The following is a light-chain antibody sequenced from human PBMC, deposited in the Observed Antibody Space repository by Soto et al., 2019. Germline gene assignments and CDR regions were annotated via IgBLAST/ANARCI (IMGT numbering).Light chain of an antibody. Sequence: DIQMTQSPSSLSASVGARISITCQASQDIRTSLSWFHQKPGRAPKLLIYGASNLETGVPSRFRGSGSGTDFTFTISSLQPEDIATYYCQQYDNLPPFTFGPGTKVDIK. CDR1: QDIRTS. CDR3: QQYDNLPPFT. CDR2: GAS. J-gene: IGKJ3*01. V-gene: IGKV1-33*01.